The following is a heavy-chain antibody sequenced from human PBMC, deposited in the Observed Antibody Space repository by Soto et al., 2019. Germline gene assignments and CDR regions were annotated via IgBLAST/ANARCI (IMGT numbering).Heavy chain of an antibody. D-gene: IGHD7-27*01. V-gene: IGHV3-23*01. Sequence: EVQLLESGGGLVQPGGSLRLSCAASGFTFSNYAMSWVRQAPGKGLEYVSSISNSGGNTYYADSVKGRFTISRDNSNNMLYLQMNSLRADDTAVYYCAKEVLTGDGFDSWGQGTLVTVSS. J-gene: IGHJ4*02. CDR3: AKEVLTGDGFDS. CDR2: ISNSGGNT. CDR1: GFTFSNYA.